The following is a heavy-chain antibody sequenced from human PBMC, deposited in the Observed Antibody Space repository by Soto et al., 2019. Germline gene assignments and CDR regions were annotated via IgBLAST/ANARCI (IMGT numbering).Heavy chain of an antibody. V-gene: IGHV4-39*01. CDR2: IYYSGST. CDR3: ARRRGIAADFDY. J-gene: IGHJ4*02. D-gene: IGHD6-13*01. Sequence: SETLSLTCTVSGGSISSSSYYWGWIRQPPGKGLEWIGSIYYSGSTYYNPSLKSRVTISVDTSKNQFSLKLSSVTAADTAVYYCARRRGIAADFDYWGLGTLVTVSS. CDR1: GGSISSSSYY.